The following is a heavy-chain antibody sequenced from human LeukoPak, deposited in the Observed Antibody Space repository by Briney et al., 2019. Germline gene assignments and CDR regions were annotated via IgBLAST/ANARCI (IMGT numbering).Heavy chain of an antibody. D-gene: IGHD3-3*01. CDR3: ARGLYDFWSSYYSPSLGY. Sequence: SETLSLACAVYAGSFSGYYWSWIRQPPGKGLEWIGEINHSGSTNYNPSLKSRVTISVDTSKNQFSLKLSSVTAADTAVYYCARGLYDFWSSYYSPSLGYWGQGTLVTVSS. J-gene: IGHJ4*02. CDR2: INHSGST. CDR1: AGSFSGYY. V-gene: IGHV4-34*01.